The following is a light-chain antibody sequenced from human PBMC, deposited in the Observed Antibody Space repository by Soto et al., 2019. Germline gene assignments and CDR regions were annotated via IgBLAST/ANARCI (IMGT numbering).Light chain of an antibody. CDR2: EVS. V-gene: IGLV2-14*01. J-gene: IGLJ1*01. CDR1: SSDVGGYNY. Sequence: SALTHPASVSGAPGQSITISCPGTSSDVGGYNYVSWYQQHPGKAPKLMIYEVSNRPSEVSNRFSGSKSGNTASLTISGVQAEDEADYYCSPYTSSSTQVFGTGTKVTVL. CDR3: SPYTSSSTQV.